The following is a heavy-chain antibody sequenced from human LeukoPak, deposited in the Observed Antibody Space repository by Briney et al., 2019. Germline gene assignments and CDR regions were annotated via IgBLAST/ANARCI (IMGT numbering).Heavy chain of an antibody. Sequence: ASVKVSCKASGYTFTGYYMHWVRQAPGQGLEWMGWINPNSGGTNYAQKFQGRVTMTRDTSISTAYMELSSLRSEDTAVYYCAGGYSSSWYRHAFDIWGQGTMVTVSS. J-gene: IGHJ3*02. CDR3: AGGYSSSWYRHAFDI. CDR2: INPNSGGT. CDR1: GYTFTGYY. V-gene: IGHV1-2*02. D-gene: IGHD6-13*01.